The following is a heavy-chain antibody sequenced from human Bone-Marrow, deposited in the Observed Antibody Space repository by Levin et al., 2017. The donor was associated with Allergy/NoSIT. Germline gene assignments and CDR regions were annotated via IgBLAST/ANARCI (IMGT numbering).Heavy chain of an antibody. Sequence: SETLSLTCAVSGYSISDYYWGWIRQPPGKGLEWIGSIYHSGGTNYNPSLKSRVTISVDTSKNQFSLKLSSVTAADTAVYYCAREYYLDVWGKGPRSPSP. V-gene: IGHV4-38-2*02. CDR2: IYHSGGT. J-gene: IGHJ6*03. CDR3: AREYYLDV. CDR1: GYSISDYY.